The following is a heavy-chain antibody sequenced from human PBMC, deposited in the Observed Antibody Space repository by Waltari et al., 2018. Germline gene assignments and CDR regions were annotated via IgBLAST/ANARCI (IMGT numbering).Heavy chain of an antibody. V-gene: IGHV1-69*01. Sequence: QVQLVQSGAEVKKPGSSVKVSCKASGGTFRSYASSGVGRGPGQGLEWMGGIIPIFGTANYAQKFQGRVTITADESTSTAYMELSSLRSEDTAVYYCARDYGDYVDAFDIWGQGTMVTVSS. CDR3: ARDYGDYVDAFDI. J-gene: IGHJ3*02. D-gene: IGHD4-17*01. CDR2: IIPIFGTA. CDR1: GGTFRSYA.